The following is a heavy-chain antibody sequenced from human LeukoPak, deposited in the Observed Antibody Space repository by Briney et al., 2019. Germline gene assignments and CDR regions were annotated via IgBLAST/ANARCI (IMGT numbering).Heavy chain of an antibody. V-gene: IGHV3-30*18. D-gene: IGHD6-19*01. CDR2: ISYDGSNK. CDR3: AKCPLGWYYFDY. Sequence: GGSLRLSCAASGFTFSSYGMHWVRQAPGKGLEWVAVISYDGSNKYYADSVKGRFTISRDNSKNTLYLQMNSLRAEDTAVYYCAKCPLGWYYFDYWGQGTLVTVSS. J-gene: IGHJ4*02. CDR1: GFTFSSYG.